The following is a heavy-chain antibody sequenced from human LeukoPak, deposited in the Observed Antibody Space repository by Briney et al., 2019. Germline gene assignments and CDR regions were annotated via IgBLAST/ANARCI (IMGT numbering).Heavy chain of an antibody. Sequence: ASVNVSSKASVYTLTSHGISWVRQAPGHGLEWMGWISPYNGDTKYAQKTQGRVTMTTDASTSAAYMELRSLRSDDTAMYYCARDPSNTSGFYAYLDSWGQGTLVTVSS. CDR3: ARDPSNTSGFYAYLDS. D-gene: IGHD6-19*01. V-gene: IGHV1-18*01. J-gene: IGHJ4*02. CDR2: ISPYNGDT. CDR1: VYTLTSHG.